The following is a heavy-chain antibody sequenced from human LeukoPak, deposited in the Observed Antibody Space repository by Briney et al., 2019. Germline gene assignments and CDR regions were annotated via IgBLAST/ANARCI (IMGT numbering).Heavy chain of an antibody. Sequence: SVKVSCKASGGTFSSYTISWVRQAPGQGLEWLGRIIPILGIANYAQKFQGRVTITADKSTSTAYMELSSLRSEDTAVYYCARDLNYGGNWFDPWGQGTLVTVSS. J-gene: IGHJ5*02. V-gene: IGHV1-69*04. CDR3: ARDLNYGGNWFDP. CDR1: GGTFSSYT. D-gene: IGHD1-7*01. CDR2: IIPILGIA.